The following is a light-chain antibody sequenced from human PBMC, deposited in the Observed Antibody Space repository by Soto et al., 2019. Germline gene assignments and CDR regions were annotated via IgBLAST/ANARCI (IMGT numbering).Light chain of an antibody. CDR2: DAS. CDR1: QNVGGY. V-gene: IGKV3-11*01. J-gene: IGKJ4*01. CDR3: QQRNSWPLT. Sequence: EIVLTQSPATLSLSPGERATLSCRASQNVGGYLAWYQQKPGQAPRLLISDASNRAAGIPARFSGIGSGTEFTLTISSLEPEDFAVYYCQQRNSWPLTFGGGTEVEIK.